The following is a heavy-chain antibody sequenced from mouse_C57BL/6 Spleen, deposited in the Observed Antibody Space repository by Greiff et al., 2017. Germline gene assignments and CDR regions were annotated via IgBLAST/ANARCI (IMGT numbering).Heavy chain of an antibody. J-gene: IGHJ4*01. Sequence: EVQLQESGGGLVKPGGSLKLSCAASGFTFSSYAMSWVRQTPEKGLEWVATISDGGSYTYYPDNVKGRFTISRDNAKDNLYLQLSQLKSEDTAMYYCARDGGYWDYYAMDDWGQGTSVTVSS. V-gene: IGHV5-4*01. CDR3: ARDGGYWDYYAMDD. CDR1: GFTFSSYA. CDR2: ISDGGSYT. D-gene: IGHD2-3*01.